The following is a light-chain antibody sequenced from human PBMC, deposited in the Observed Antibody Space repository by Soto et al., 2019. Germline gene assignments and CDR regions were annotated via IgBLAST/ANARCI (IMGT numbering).Light chain of an antibody. Sequence: QAVVTQSSSASASLGSSVKLTCTLSSGHSSYIIAWHQQQPGTAPRYLMKLEGSGSYNKGSGVPDRFSGSSSGADRYLTISNLQFEDEADYYCETWDSNTHTVFGGGTKLTVL. V-gene: IGLV4-60*02. CDR3: ETWDSNTHTV. J-gene: IGLJ3*02. CDR2: LEGSGSY. CDR1: SGHSSYI.